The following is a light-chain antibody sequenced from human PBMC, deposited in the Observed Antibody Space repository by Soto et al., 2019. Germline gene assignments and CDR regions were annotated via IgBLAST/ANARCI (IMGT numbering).Light chain of an antibody. J-gene: IGLJ3*02. CDR2: DVS. CDR3: SSYTSTNSWV. Sequence: QSALTQSASVSGSPGQSITISCTGTSSDVGGYNYVSWYQQHPGKAPKLTIYDVSNRPSGVSTRFSGSKSGNTASLTISGLQAEDEADYSCSSYTSTNSWVFGGGTKLTVL. V-gene: IGLV2-14*01. CDR1: SSDVGGYNY.